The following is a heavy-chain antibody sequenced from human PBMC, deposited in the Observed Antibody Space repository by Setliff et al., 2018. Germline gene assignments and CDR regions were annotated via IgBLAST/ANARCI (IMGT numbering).Heavy chain of an antibody. CDR3: ARAPYYYDSSGYYYMGPNDY. CDR2: IYYSGST. J-gene: IGHJ4*02. CDR1: GGSISSYY. Sequence: SETLSLTCTVSGGSISSYYWSWIRQPPGKRLEWIGYIYYSGSTNYNPSLESRVTISVDTSKNQFSLKLSSVTAADTAVYYCARAPYYYDSSGYYYMGPNDYWGQGTLVTVSS. V-gene: IGHV4-59*01. D-gene: IGHD3-22*01.